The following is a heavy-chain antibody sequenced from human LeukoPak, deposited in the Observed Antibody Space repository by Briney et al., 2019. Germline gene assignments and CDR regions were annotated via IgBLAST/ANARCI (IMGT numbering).Heavy chain of an antibody. CDR1: GYTFTSYD. CDR3: ARGLNNYAVSYDWFDP. D-gene: IGHD4-11*01. V-gene: IGHV1-8*01. Sequence: ASVKVSCKASGYTFTSYDINWVRQATGQGLEWMGWMNPNSGNTDYAQKFQGRVTITRNTSVSTAYMELSSLRSEDTAVYYCARGLNNYAVSYDWFDPWGQGTLVTVS. CDR2: MNPNSGNT. J-gene: IGHJ5*02.